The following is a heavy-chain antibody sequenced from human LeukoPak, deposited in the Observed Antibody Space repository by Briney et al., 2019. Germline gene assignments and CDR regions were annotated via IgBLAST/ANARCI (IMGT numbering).Heavy chain of an antibody. D-gene: IGHD5-12*01. CDR2: IRYDGSNK. CDR3: AKDTIGRSDGGYAVGWNY. CDR1: GFTFSNYG. J-gene: IGHJ4*02. V-gene: IGHV3-30*02. Sequence: GGSLRLSCAASGFTFSNYGMHWVRQAPGKGLEWVAFIRYDGSNKYYADSVKGRFTISRDNSKNTLYLQMNSLRAEDTAVYYCAKDTIGRSDGGYAVGWNYWGQGTLVTVSS.